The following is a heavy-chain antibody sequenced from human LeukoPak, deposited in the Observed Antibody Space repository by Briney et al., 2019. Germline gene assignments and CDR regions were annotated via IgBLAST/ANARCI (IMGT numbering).Heavy chain of an antibody. J-gene: IGHJ4*02. V-gene: IGHV3-30-3*01. CDR2: ISYDGSNK. CDR1: GFTFSSYA. Sequence: PGGSLRLSCAASGFTFSSYAMHWVRQAPGKGLEWVAVISYDGSNKYYADSVKGRFTISRDNSKNTLYLQVNSLRAEDTAVYYCARDVAYSAGVIVGVLDYWGQGTLVTVSS. D-gene: IGHD1-26*01. CDR3: ARDVAYSAGVIVGVLDY.